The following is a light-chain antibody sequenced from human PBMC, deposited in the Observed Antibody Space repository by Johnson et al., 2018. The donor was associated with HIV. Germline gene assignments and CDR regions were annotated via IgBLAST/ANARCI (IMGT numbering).Light chain of an antibody. CDR3: GTWDNSLSAGGV. Sequence: QSVLTQPPSVSAAPGQKVTISCSGSSSNIGNNYISLYQQFPGTAPKLLIYENNKRPSGIPDRFSGSKSGTSATLDITGLQTGDEAYYYCGTWDNSLSAGGVFGTGTKVTVL. J-gene: IGLJ1*01. CDR2: ENN. CDR1: SSNIGNNY. V-gene: IGLV1-51*02.